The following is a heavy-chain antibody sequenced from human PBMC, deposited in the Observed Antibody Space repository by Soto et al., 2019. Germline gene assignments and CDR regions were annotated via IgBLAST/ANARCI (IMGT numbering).Heavy chain of an antibody. D-gene: IGHD3-3*01. CDR2: IRGKINNYAA. CDR1: GFSFSGST. CDR3: TRSAGHLGVPPPGGVYYTYYMDV. V-gene: IGHV3-73*01. J-gene: IGHJ6*03. Sequence: EVQLVESGGDLVQPGGSLKLSCAASGFSFSGSTIHWVRQASGKGLEWLGRIRGKINNYAAAYGASVKGRITMSMDDSQDTAYLQINSLKTEDTAVYYSTRSAGHLGVPPPGGVYYTYYMDVWGKGTTVTVSS.